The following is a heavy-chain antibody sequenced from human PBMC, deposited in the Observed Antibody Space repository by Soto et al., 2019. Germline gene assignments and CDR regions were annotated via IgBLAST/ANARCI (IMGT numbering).Heavy chain of an antibody. J-gene: IGHJ5*02. V-gene: IGHV4-34*01. CDR2: INHVGGT. CDR3: ARVRDWFDP. CDR1: GGFLSESY. D-gene: IGHD3-3*01. Sequence: SETLSLTCAVYGGFLSESYWTWIRQPPGKGLEWIGEINHVGGTNYNPSLKSRVTISVDTSKNQFSLRLTSVTAADTAVYYCARVRDWFDPWGQGTLVTVSS.